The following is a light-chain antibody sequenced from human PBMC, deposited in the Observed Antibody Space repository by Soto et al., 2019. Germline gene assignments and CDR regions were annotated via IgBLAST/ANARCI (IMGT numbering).Light chain of an antibody. CDR1: QNINAW. Sequence: DLHMTQSPSSLSVSVGDRFTITCRTSQNINAWLAWYQQRPGQSPKLLIYKESSLESGLPSRFSGSGSGAEFTLTISSLQPDDSATYYCQQYNRYSTFGPGTQVEIK. V-gene: IGKV1-5*03. J-gene: IGKJ1*01. CDR3: QQYNRYST. CDR2: KES.